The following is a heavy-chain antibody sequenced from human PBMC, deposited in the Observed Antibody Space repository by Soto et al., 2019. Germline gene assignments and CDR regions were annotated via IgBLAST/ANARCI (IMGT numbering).Heavy chain of an antibody. Sequence: LRLSCAASVFNFSNAWMSWVRQAPGKGLVWVGRIKSKTDGGTTDYAAPVKGRFTISRDDSKNTLYLQMNSLKTEDTAVYYCTTDPARRFLEWLSPYYGMDVWGQATTVTVSS. D-gene: IGHD3-3*01. CDR1: VFNFSNAW. V-gene: IGHV3-15*01. CDR2: IKSKTDGGTT. J-gene: IGHJ6*02. CDR3: TTDPARRFLEWLSPYYGMDV.